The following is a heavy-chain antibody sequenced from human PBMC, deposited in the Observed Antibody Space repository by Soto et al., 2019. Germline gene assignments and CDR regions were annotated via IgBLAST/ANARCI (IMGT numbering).Heavy chain of an antibody. J-gene: IGHJ4*02. CDR1: GYTFTAYY. V-gene: IGHV1-2*02. Sequence: QVQLVQSGAEVKKPGASVRVSCKTSGYTFTAYYLHWVRQAPGQGLEWVGWINPNTGATNYAQKFQGRVTVTRDTSISTAYMDLTSLRSDDTAVYYCARDRPNDYWGQGPLVTVSS. CDR3: ARDRPNDY. CDR2: INPNTGAT.